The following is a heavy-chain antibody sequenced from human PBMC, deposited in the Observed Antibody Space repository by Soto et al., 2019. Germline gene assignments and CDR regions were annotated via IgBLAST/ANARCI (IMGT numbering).Heavy chain of an antibody. J-gene: IGHJ4*02. CDR2: IYYSGST. CDR3: ARQRTSVVTQAYFDV. D-gene: IGHD2-21*02. Sequence: SETLSLTCTVPGGSISSYYWSWIRQPAGKGLEWIGSIYYSGSTYNNPSLRSRVSMSIDTSKDQFSLKLKSVTAADTALYFCARQRTSVVTQAYFDVWGPGSLVTVSS. V-gene: IGHV4-59*04. CDR1: GGSISSYY.